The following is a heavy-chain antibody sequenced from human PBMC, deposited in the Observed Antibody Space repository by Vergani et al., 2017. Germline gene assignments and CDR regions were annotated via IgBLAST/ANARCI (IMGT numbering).Heavy chain of an antibody. CDR2: ISSSVSSTL. D-gene: IGHD2-21*02. V-gene: IGHV3-48*02. J-gene: IGHJ2*01. CDR1: GFSFSTYR. Sequence: EVRLVESGGGLVQPGGSLRLSCAASGFSFSTYRLSWVRQAPGKGLGWVSYISSSVSSTLYYADSVKGRVPISRDNARNSLYLQMDSLGDEDTAVYYCARGLVVGTPRGYFDLWGRGTLVTVSS. CDR3: ARGLVVGTPRGYFDL.